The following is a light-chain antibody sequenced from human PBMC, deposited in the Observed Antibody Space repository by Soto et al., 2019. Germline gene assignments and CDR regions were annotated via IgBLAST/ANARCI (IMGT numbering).Light chain of an antibody. Sequence: DIQMTQSPSSLSASVGDRVIITCRASQSVSSYLNWYQQKLGKAPKLLISAASNLQSGVPSRFSGSGSGTEFTLTISGLEVEDFGIYFCQQSFTTPPYTLGQGTRL. CDR2: AAS. V-gene: IGKV1-39*01. J-gene: IGKJ2*01. CDR3: QQSFTTPPYT. CDR1: QSVSSY.